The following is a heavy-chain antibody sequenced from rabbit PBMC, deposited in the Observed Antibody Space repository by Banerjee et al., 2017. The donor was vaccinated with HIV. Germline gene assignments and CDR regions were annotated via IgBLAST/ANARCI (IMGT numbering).Heavy chain of an antibody. CDR1: GIDFSSYYY. Sequence: QQQLEESGGGLVKPGGTLTLTCKASGIDFSSYYYMCWVRQAPGKGLEWIGCIYAGSIGSTYYASWAKGRFTISKTSSTTVTLQMTSLTAADTASYFCARSIDAGDAGYGYALGNLWGQGTLVTVS. V-gene: IGHV1S45*01. J-gene: IGHJ4*01. CDR3: ARSIDAGDAGYGYALGNL. D-gene: IGHD6-1*01. CDR2: IYAGSIGST.